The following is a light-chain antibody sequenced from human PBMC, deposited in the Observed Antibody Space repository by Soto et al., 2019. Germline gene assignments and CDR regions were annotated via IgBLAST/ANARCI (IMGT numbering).Light chain of an antibody. CDR2: ASS. V-gene: IGKV3-15*01. J-gene: IGKJ4*01. Sequence: EIVMTQSPATLSVSPGETATLSCRASQSVGSAVAWYQHKPGQAPRLVIVASSIRATGVPGRFSGGGSGTEFALTVSSLQSEDFAMYYCQQYKNWPPLTLGGGTTVEI. CDR3: QQYKNWPPLT. CDR1: QSVGSA.